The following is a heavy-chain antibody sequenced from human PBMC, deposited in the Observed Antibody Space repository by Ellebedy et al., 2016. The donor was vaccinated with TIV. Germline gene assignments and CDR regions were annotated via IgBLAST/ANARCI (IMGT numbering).Heavy chain of an antibody. V-gene: IGHV4-34*01. J-gene: IGHJ6*02. CDR3: ARGRPAVVGALNYGLDV. CDR2: IVHTGAT. Sequence: MPSVTLSLTCAVSGGSLSGYYWSWIRQPPGKGLEWIGEIVHTGATNYNPSLKSRVSISQDTSKSQFSLQLSSVAAADTAVYYCARGRPAVVGALNYGLDVWGQGTTVTVPS. D-gene: IGHD6-19*01. CDR1: GGSLSGYY.